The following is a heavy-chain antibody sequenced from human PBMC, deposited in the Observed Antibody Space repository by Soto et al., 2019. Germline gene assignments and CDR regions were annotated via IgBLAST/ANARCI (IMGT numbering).Heavy chain of an antibody. CDR2: IIPILGIA. D-gene: IGHD3-10*01. Sequence: QVQLVQSGAEVKKPGSSVKVSCKASGGTFSSYTISWVRQAPGQGLEWMGRIIPILGIANYAQKFQGSVTITADKSTSTAYMELRSLRSEDTAVYYCAIQRGAFGESSTWFDPWGQGTLVTVSS. CDR3: AIQRGAFGESSTWFDP. CDR1: GGTFSSYT. J-gene: IGHJ5*02. V-gene: IGHV1-69*02.